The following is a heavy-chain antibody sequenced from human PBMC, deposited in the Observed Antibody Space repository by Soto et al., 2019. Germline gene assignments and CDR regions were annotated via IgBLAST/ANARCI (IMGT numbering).Heavy chain of an antibody. CDR1: GGSITTGGYY. V-gene: IGHV4-31*03. CDR3: ARTTCSGGSCYSWSLDY. CDR2: RYYSEST. J-gene: IGHJ4*02. Sequence: SETLSLTCTVSGGSITTGGYYWSWIRQLPGKGLEWIGHRYYSESTYYNPSLKSRVSISLDTSKNQFSLKLSFVTAADTAMYFCARTTCSGGSCYSWSLDYWGQGTPLTVSS. D-gene: IGHD2-15*01.